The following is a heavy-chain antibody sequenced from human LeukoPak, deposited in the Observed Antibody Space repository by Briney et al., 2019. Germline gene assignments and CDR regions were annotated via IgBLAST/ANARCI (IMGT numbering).Heavy chain of an antibody. CDR2: ISAYNGNT. CDR3: ARVNHPFPRMVRGDNWFDP. J-gene: IGHJ5*02. Sequence: ASVKVSCKASGYTFTSYGISWVRQAPGQGLEWMGWISAYNGNTNYAQKLQGRVTMTTDTSTSTAYMELRSLRSDDTAVYYCARVNHPFPRMVRGDNWFDPWGQGTLVTVSS. D-gene: IGHD3-10*01. V-gene: IGHV1-18*04. CDR1: GYTFTSYG.